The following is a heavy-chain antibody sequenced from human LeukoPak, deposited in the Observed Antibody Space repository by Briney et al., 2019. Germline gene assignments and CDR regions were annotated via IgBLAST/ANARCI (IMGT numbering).Heavy chain of an antibody. CDR3: AKDGAAALTFDI. CDR2: IRYDGSNK. J-gene: IGHJ3*02. Sequence: GGSLRLSCAASGFTFSSYGMHWVRQAPGKGLEWVAFIRYDGSNKYYADSVKGRFTISRDNSKNTLYLQMNSLRAEDTAVYYCAKDGAAALTFDIWGQGTMVTVSS. CDR1: GFTFSSYG. V-gene: IGHV3-30*02. D-gene: IGHD6-13*01.